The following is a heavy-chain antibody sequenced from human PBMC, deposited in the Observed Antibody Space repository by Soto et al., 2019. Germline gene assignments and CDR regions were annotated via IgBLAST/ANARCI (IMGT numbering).Heavy chain of an antibody. J-gene: IGHJ3*02. CDR1: GYTFTGYY. Sequence: QVQLVQSGAEVKKPGASVKVSCKASGYTFTGYYMHWVRQAPGQGLEWMGWINPNSGGTNYAQKVQGWVTMTRDTSISTAYMELSRLRSDDTAVYYCARAQDAFDIWGQGTMVTVSS. CDR3: ARAQDAFDI. V-gene: IGHV1-2*04. CDR2: INPNSGGT.